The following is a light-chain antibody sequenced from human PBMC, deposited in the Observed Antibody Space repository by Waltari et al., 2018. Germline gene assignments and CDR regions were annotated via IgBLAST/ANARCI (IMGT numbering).Light chain of an antibody. CDR3: QQYSSFPFT. Sequence: IQMTQSPSTLSAFVGDRVTITCRASQSISSWFAWYQQKPGKAPNLLIYKASSLETGVPSRFSGSGSGTDFTLTISSLQPDDFATYYCQQYSSFPFTFGPGTKVDIK. CDR1: QSISSW. V-gene: IGKV1-5*03. CDR2: KAS. J-gene: IGKJ3*01.